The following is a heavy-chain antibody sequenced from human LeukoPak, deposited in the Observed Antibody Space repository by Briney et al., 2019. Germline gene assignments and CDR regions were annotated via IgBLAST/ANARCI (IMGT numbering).Heavy chain of an antibody. J-gene: IGHJ2*01. V-gene: IGHV4-59*01. Sequence: VKPSETLSLTCTVSGRSISSYYWSWIRQPPGKGLEWIGYIYYSGSTNYNPSLRSRVTISVDTSKNQFSLKLSSVTAADTAVYYCARAVDSSSWYPLVRYFDLWGRGTLVTVSS. D-gene: IGHD6-13*01. CDR2: IYYSGST. CDR1: GRSISSYY. CDR3: ARAVDSSSWYPLVRYFDL.